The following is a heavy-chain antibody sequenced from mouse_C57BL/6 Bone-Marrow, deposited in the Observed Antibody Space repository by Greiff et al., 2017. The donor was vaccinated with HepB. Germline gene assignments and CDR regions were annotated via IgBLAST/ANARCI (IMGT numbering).Heavy chain of an antibody. J-gene: IGHJ2*01. CDR3: ARGKYYYGSSYDY. D-gene: IGHD1-1*01. V-gene: IGHV3-6*01. CDR2: ISYDGSN. CDR1: GYSITSGYY. Sequence: EVQLQESGPGLVKPSQSLSLTCSVPGYSITSGYYWNWIRQFPGNKLEWMGYISYDGSNNYNPSLKNRISITRDTSKNQFFLKLNSLTTEDTATYYCARGKYYYGSSYDYWGQGTTLTVSS.